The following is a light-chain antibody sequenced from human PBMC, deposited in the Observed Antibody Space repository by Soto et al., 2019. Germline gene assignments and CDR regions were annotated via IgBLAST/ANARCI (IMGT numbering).Light chain of an antibody. V-gene: IGKV2D-30*01. CDR2: KVS. CDR3: MQGTHWSWGSFT. CDR1: QSLVYSDGNTY. J-gene: IGKJ4*01. Sequence: DVVMTQSPLSLPVTLGQPASISCRSSQSLVYSDGNTYLNWFQQRPGQSPRRLIYKVSNWDSGVAERFSGSGSGSDFTLKISRVEAEDVGVYYCMQGTHWSWGSFTFGGGTKVEIK.